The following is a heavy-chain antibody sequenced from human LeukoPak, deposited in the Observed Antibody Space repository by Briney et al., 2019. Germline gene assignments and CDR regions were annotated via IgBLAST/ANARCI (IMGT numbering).Heavy chain of an antibody. Sequence: SETLSLTCTMSGGSISTYYWSWIRQSPGKGLEWIGFIQYSGNTKSNPSFKGRVTISLDMSKNQFSLRLTSVTAADTAVSYCARETNNWALDYWGQGTLVTVSS. D-gene: IGHD1-20*01. J-gene: IGHJ4*02. V-gene: IGHV4-59*01. CDR3: ARETNNWALDY. CDR2: IQYSGNT. CDR1: GGSISTYY.